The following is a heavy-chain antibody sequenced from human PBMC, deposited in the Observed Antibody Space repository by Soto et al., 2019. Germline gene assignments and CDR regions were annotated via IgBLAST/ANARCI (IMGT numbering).Heavy chain of an antibody. CDR3: TSDQGIAAPGRGLGDY. Sequence: QVQLVQSGTEVKKPGASVQVSCKASGYSFITYGFSWVRQAPGQGLEWMGWISAYGTTTDYAQSLQGRVTLTTDTSTSKTYMELRSLGVDDTGVYYCTSDQGIAAPGRGLGDYWGQGTLVTVSS. J-gene: IGHJ4*02. CDR2: ISAYGTTT. CDR1: GYSFITYG. D-gene: IGHD6-13*01. V-gene: IGHV1-18*04.